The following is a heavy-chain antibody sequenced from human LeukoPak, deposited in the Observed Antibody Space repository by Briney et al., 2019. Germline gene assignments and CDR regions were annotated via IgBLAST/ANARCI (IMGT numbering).Heavy chain of an antibody. CDR3: ARRLYYYGSETHLDS. CDR1: GYTFTGYY. J-gene: IGHJ4*02. D-gene: IGHD3-10*01. Sequence: ASVRVSCKASGYTFTGYYMHWVRQAPGQGLEWMARIDPRSGGTNYAQKFQGRVTMTKDTSINTAYMELSRLRSDDTAVYYCARRLYYYGSETHLDSWGQGTLVTVSS. V-gene: IGHV1-2*06. CDR2: IDPRSGGT.